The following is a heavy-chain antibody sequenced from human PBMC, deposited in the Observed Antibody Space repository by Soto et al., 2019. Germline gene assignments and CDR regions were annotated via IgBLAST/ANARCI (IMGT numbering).Heavy chain of an antibody. CDR3: ARSPGRDGYNHFEF. D-gene: IGHD5-12*01. Sequence: VGSLRLSCAASGFTFSDYFMSWIRQAPGKGLEWVSSISSSSDYIYYTDSVKGRFTISRDNAKNSLYLQMNSLRAEDTAVYYCARSPGRDGYNHFEFWGQGTLVTVSS. CDR1: GFTFSDYF. V-gene: IGHV3-11*06. J-gene: IGHJ4*02. CDR2: ISSSSDYI.